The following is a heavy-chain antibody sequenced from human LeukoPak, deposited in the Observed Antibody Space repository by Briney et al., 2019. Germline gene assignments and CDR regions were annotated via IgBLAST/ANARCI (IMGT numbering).Heavy chain of an antibody. J-gene: IGHJ4*02. CDR2: IYHRGHT. CDR3: ARHVRGIVVIITTPFPYPFDC. Sequence: SDTLSLTCTVSGYYISSGYCWGWIRPPPGKGLEWIWLIYHRGHTHYNPSLKSRVTISVATSKNQFSLKLSSVTAADTAVYYCARHVRGIVVIITTPFPYPFDCWGQGTLVTVSS. D-gene: IGHD3-22*01. CDR1: GYYISSGYC. V-gene: IGHV4-38-2*02.